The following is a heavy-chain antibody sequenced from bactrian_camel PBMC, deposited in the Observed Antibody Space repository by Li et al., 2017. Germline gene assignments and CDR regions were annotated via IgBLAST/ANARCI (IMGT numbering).Heavy chain of an antibody. V-gene: IGHV3S53*01. CDR2: IDSDGRT. Sequence: HVQLVESGGGSVQVGGSLTLSCQASGYIYSTYSMAWFRQAPGKEREGVAGIDSDGRTSYAESVKDRFTVSNDNAKTTLYLQMNSLKPDDTAMYTCARGPRPRSGVCYLEPGPYNFWGQGTQVTVS. CDR1: GYIYSTYS. CDR3: ARGPRPRSGVCYLEPGPYNF. J-gene: IGHJ4*01. D-gene: IGHD2*01.